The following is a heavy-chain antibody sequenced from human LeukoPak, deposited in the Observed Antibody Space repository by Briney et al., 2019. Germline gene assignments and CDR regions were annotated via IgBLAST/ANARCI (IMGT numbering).Heavy chain of an antibody. Sequence: SETLSLTCTVSGDSISTTSYFWACIRQPPGKGLEWIGEINHSGSTNYNPSLKSRVTISVDTSKNQFSLKLSSVTAADTAVYYCARQGSGWDNWFDPWGQGTLVTVSS. CDR2: INHSGST. CDR3: ARQGSGWDNWFDP. D-gene: IGHD6-19*01. J-gene: IGHJ5*02. V-gene: IGHV4-39*01. CDR1: GDSISTTSYF.